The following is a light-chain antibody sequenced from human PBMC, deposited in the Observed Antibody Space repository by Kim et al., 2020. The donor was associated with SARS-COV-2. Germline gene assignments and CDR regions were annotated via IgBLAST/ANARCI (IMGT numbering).Light chain of an antibody. CDR3: GTWDSSLNVVV. CDR1: STTIGSNY. J-gene: IGLJ2*01. CDR2: DNN. Sequence: HMVTISCPGSSTTIGSNYLSCYHQLPGTPPTLLIYDNNKRHPAIPDRFSGSKSGTSATLGITGLQTGDEAEYYCGTWDSSLNVVVFGGGTQLTVL. V-gene: IGLV1-51*01.